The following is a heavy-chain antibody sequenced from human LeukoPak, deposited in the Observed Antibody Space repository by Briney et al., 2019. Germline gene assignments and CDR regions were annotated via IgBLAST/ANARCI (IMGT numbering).Heavy chain of an antibody. CDR2: IYSDDAT. D-gene: IGHD3-22*01. J-gene: IGHJ5*02. CDR1: GFTVSSNY. CDR3: VRERFNNDYEA. V-gene: IGHV3-53*01. Sequence: GGSLRLSCAASGFTVSSNYMSWLRQAPGEGLEWISTIYSDDATNYGDSVKGRFTISRDNSRNTLDLQMNSLRVEDTAVYYCVRERFNNDYEAWGQGILVTVSS.